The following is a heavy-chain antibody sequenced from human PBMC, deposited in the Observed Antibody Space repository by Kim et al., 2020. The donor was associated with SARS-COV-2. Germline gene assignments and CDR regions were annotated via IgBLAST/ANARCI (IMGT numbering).Heavy chain of an antibody. CDR3: ARTGWLYNYFDP. D-gene: IGHD6-19*01. CDR1: GGSLNHYY. V-gene: IGHV4-59*13. Sequence: SETLSLTCTVSGGSLNHYYWSWLRQPPGKGLEWIGYIFSSGSTKYNPSLRSRVSISVDTSKNQFSLNLRSVTAADTAIYYCARTGWLYNYFDPWGQGTLV. J-gene: IGHJ5*02. CDR2: IFSSGST.